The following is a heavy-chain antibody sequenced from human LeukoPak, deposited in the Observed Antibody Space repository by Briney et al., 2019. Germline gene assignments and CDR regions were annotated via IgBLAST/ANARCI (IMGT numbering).Heavy chain of an antibody. V-gene: IGHV3-30*02. CDR3: AKKVIASNAFDI. D-gene: IGHD2-21*01. J-gene: IGHJ3*02. CDR2: IRYDGSNK. Sequence: GGSLRLSCAASGSIFSSYGMHWVRQAPGKGLEWVAFIRYDGSNKYYADSVKGRFTISRDNSKNTLYLQMNSLRAEDTAVYYCAKKVIASNAFDIWGQGTMVTVSS. CDR1: GSIFSSYG.